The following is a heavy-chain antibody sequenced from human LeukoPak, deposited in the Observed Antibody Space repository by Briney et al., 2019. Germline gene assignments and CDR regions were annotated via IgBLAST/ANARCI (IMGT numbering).Heavy chain of an antibody. V-gene: IGHV3-9*01. Sequence: PGRSLRLSCAASGFTFDDYAMHWVRQAPGKGLEWVSGISWNSGSIGYADSVKGRFTISRDNAKNSLYLQMNSLRAEDTALYYCAKGLTYYYDSSGSAVYLDYWGQGTLVTVSS. CDR1: GFTFDDYA. J-gene: IGHJ4*02. CDR2: ISWNSGSI. CDR3: AKGLTYYYDSSGSAVYLDY. D-gene: IGHD3-22*01.